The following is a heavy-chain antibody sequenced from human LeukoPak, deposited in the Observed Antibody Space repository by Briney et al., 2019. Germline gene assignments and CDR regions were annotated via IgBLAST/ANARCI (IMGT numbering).Heavy chain of an antibody. CDR3: ARTSWYYYGSGEDY. D-gene: IGHD3-10*01. Sequence: SETLSLTCTVSGGSVSSGSYYWSWLRQPPGKGLEWIGYIYYSGSTNYNPSLKSRVTISVDTSKNQFSLKLSSVTAADTAVYYCARTSWYYYGSGEDYWGQGTLVTVSS. CDR2: IYYSGST. J-gene: IGHJ4*02. CDR1: GGSVSSGSYY. V-gene: IGHV4-61*01.